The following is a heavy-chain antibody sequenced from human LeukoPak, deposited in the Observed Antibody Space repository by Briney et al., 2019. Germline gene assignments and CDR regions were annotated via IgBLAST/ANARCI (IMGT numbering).Heavy chain of an antibody. V-gene: IGHV3-48*03. D-gene: IGHD3-22*01. CDR2: FAGSDTTT. CDR1: GFDFSAYE. CDR3: ATLGYHLDS. J-gene: IGHJ4*02. Sequence: PGGSLRLSCAASGFDFSAYEMNWVRQAPGKGLEWVSYFAGSDTTTYYADSVKGRFTISRDNAKNSLYLQMNSLRAEDTALYYCATLGYHLDSWGQGTLVTVPS.